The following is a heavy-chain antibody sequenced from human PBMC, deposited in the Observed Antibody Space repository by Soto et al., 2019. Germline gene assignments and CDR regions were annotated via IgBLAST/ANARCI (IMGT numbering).Heavy chain of an antibody. CDR2: INHSGST. Sequence: PSETLSLTCAVYGGSFSGHYWSWIRQPPGKGLEWIGEINHSGSTNSNPSLRSRVTISVDTSKNQFSLKLTSVTAADTAVYYCARAISIIVEVQRDAPDNYYFDSWGQGNPVTVSS. J-gene: IGHJ4*02. D-gene: IGHD2-2*01. V-gene: IGHV4-34*01. CDR3: ARAISIIVEVQRDAPDNYYFDS. CDR1: GGSFSGHY.